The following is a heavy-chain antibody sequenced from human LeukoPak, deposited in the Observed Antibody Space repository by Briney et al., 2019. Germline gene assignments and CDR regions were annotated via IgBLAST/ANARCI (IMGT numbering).Heavy chain of an antibody. V-gene: IGHV4-34*01. D-gene: IGHD3-3*01. CDR1: GGSFSGYY. J-gene: IGHJ4*02. CDR2: INHSGST. CDR3: ARASFTTIFGVSVDY. Sequence: DPSETLSLTCAVYGGSFSGYYWSWIRQPSGKGLEWIGEINHSGSTNYNPSLKSRVTISVDTSKNQFSLKLSSVTAADTAVYYCARASFTTIFGVSVDYWGQGTLVTVSS.